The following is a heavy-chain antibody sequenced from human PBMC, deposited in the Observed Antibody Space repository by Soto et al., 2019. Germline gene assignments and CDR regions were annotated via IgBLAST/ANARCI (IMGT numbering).Heavy chain of an antibody. CDR3: AKYLLPVDYYDSSGYEMGLDY. CDR2: ISGSGGGT. D-gene: IGHD3-22*01. Sequence: GGSLRLSCAASGFTFSSYAMSWVRQAPGKGLEWVSAISGSGGGTYYADSVKGRSTISRDNSKNTLYLQMNSLRAEDTAVYYCAKYLLPVDYYDSSGYEMGLDYWGQGTLVTVSS. J-gene: IGHJ4*02. V-gene: IGHV3-23*01. CDR1: GFTFSSYA.